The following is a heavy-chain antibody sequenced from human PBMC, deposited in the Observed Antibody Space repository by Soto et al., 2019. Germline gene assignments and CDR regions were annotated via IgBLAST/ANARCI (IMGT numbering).Heavy chain of an antibody. CDR3: ARGPSLWNRPQVRFDP. J-gene: IGHJ5*02. CDR2: INHSGST. D-gene: IGHD1-1*01. CDR1: GGSFSGYY. Sequence: SSETLSLTCAVYGGSFSGYYWSWIRQPPGKGLEWIGEINHSGSTNYNPSLKSRVTISVDTSKNQFSLKLSSVTAADTAVYYCARGPSLWNRPQVRFDPWGQGTLVTVSS. V-gene: IGHV4-34*01.